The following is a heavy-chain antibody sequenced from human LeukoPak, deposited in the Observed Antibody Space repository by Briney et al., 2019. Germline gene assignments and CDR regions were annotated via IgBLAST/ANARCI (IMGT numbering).Heavy chain of an antibody. D-gene: IGHD2-2*01. CDR2: INPSGGST. Sequence: ASVKVSCKASGYTFTSYYMHWVRQAPGQGLEWMGIINPSGGSTSYAQKFQGRVTMTRDTSTSTVYLELSSLRSEDTAVYYCARDLFSDIVVVPAAKNWFDPWGQGTLVTVSS. J-gene: IGHJ5*02. CDR3: ARDLFSDIVVVPAAKNWFDP. CDR1: GYTFTSYY. V-gene: IGHV1-46*01.